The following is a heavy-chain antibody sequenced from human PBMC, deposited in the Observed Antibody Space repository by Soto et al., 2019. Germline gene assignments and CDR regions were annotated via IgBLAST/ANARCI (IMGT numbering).Heavy chain of an antibody. CDR1: GFTFSSYD. V-gene: IGHV3-13*01. Sequence: PGGSLRLSCAASGFTFSSYDMHWVRQATGKGLEWVSAIGTAGDTYYPGSVKGRFTISRENAKNSLYLQMNSLRAGDTAVYYCARGGGGSSEYNWFDPWGQGTLVTVSS. J-gene: IGHJ5*02. D-gene: IGHD2-15*01. CDR2: IGTAGDT. CDR3: ARGGGGSSEYNWFDP.